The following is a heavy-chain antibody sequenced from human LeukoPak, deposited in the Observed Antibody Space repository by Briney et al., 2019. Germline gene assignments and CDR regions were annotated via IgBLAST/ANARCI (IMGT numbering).Heavy chain of an antibody. D-gene: IGHD5-24*01. V-gene: IGHV3-7*01. J-gene: IGHJ4*02. CDR1: GFTFSKYY. CDR2: INQDRSAK. Sequence: GGSLRLSCAASGFTFSKYYMSWLRHAPGKELEWVANINQDRSAKSYVDSGKGRFTIPRDNDKNSLYLKMNSLRGGDTAVYYCARDADGIFDYWGQGILVPVSS. CDR3: ARDADGIFDY.